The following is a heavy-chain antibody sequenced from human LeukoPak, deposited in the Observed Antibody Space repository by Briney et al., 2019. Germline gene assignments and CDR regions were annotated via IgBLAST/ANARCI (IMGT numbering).Heavy chain of an antibody. D-gene: IGHD6-13*01. CDR2: IYSGGST. J-gene: IGHJ6*02. V-gene: IGHV3-66*02. CDR3: ARGGVAAAGMDMDV. Sequence: GGSLRLSCAASGFTVSSNYMSWVRQAPGKGLEWVSAIYSGGSTYYADSVKGRFTISRDNSKNTLYLQMNSLRAEDTAVYYCARGGVAAAGMDMDVWGQGTTVTVSS. CDR1: GFTVSSNY.